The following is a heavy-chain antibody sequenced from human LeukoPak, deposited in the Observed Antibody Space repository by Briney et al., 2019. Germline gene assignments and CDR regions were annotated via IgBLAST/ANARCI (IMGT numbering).Heavy chain of an antibody. J-gene: IGHJ4*02. D-gene: IGHD2-15*01. CDR1: GYTFTGYY. Sequence: ASVKVSCKASGYTFTGYYMHWVRQAPGQGLEWMGWINPNSGGTNYAQKFQGRVTMTRDTSISTAYMELSRLRSDDTAVYYCARLYCSGGSCAQPDYFDYWGQGTLVTVSS. V-gene: IGHV1-2*02. CDR3: ARLYCSGGSCAQPDYFDY. CDR2: INPNSGGT.